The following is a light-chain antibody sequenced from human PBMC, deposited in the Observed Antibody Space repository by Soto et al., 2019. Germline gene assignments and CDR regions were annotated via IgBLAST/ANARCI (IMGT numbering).Light chain of an antibody. CDR2: DVT. CDR1: SSDIGGYNY. V-gene: IGLV2-14*01. CDR3: SSYTSSTTLV. Sequence: QSALTQPASVSGSPGQSITISCTGTSSDIGGYNYVSWYQQHPGKAPKLIIYDVTNRPSGVSNRFSGSKSGNTASLTISGLQAEDEADYSCSSYTSSTTLVFGGGTQLTVL. J-gene: IGLJ2*01.